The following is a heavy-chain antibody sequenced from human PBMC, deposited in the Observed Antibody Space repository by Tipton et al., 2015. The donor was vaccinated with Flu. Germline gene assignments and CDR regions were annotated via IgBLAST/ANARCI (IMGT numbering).Heavy chain of an antibody. V-gene: IGHV4-31*03. CDR3: ARDSAVFPAALHY. J-gene: IGHJ4*02. CDR1: GGSISSGSYY. D-gene: IGHD2-2*01. Sequence: TLSLTCSVSGGSISSGSYYWTWIRQPPGKGLEWIGYIYYTGSTSYSPSLKSRVAISRDKSMKQFSLRLTSVTAADTAMYFCARDSAVFPAALHYWGLGKLVTASS. CDR2: IYYTGST.